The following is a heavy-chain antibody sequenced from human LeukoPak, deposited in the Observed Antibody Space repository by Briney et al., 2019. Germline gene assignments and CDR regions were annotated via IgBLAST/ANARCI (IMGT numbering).Heavy chain of an antibody. CDR3: ARDAYAVADY. CDR2: ITGGGDGT. V-gene: IGHV3-23*01. CDR1: GFTFNNYA. Sequence: GGSLRLSCATSGFTFNNYAMTWVRQAPGKGLEWVSNITGGGDGTYYADSVKGRFTISRDNSKNTLYLQMNSLRAEDTAVYYCARDAYAVADYWGQGTLVTVSS. J-gene: IGHJ4*02. D-gene: IGHD4-17*01.